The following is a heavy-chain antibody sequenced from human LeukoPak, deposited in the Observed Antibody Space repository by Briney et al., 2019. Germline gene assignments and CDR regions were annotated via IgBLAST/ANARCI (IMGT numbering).Heavy chain of an antibody. D-gene: IGHD3-16*01. Sequence: GGSLRLXCAASGFTFSSYSMNWVRQAPGKGLEWVSYISSSSSTIYYADSVKGRFTISRDNAKNSLYLQMNSLRAEDTAVYYCARVMITFGGVDAFDIWGQGTMVTVSS. CDR2: ISSSSSTI. CDR1: GFTFSSYS. V-gene: IGHV3-48*01. CDR3: ARVMITFGGVDAFDI. J-gene: IGHJ3*02.